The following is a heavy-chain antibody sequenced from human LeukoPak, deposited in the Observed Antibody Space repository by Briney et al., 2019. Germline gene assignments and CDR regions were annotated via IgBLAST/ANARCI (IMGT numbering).Heavy chain of an antibody. D-gene: IGHD3-10*01. Sequence: PGGSLRLSCAASGFTFSSYAMSWVRQAPGKGLEWVSCISGGGGGTYYADSVKGRFTISGDNSKNTLYLQMNSLRAEDTAVYYCTRSQAGFSWGQGTLVTVSS. CDR3: TRSQAGFS. J-gene: IGHJ3*01. CDR1: GFTFSSYA. CDR2: ISGGGGGT. V-gene: IGHV3-23*01.